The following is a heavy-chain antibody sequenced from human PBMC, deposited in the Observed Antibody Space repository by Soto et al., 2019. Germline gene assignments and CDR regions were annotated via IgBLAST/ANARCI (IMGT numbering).Heavy chain of an antibody. V-gene: IGHV3-23*01. J-gene: IGHJ4*02. CDR1: GFTFSSYA. CDR2: ISGSGGRT. Sequence: EVQLLESGGGLVQPGGSLRLSCAASGFTFSSYAMSWVRQAPGQGLEWVSAISGSGGRTYYADSVKGRITISKDNSMNTLYLKMDNLRAEDTAVYYCAKERMVRGVINYFDYWGQGTLVTVSS. CDR3: AKERMVRGVINYFDY. D-gene: IGHD3-10*01.